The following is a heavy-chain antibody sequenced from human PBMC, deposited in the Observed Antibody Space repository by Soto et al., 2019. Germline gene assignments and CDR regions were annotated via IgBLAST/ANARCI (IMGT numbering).Heavy chain of an antibody. CDR1: GGSFSGYY. D-gene: IGHD3-10*01. CDR3: ASRRRGHYYGSGSYYARVYYYYYGMDV. J-gene: IGHJ6*02. CDR2: INHSGST. V-gene: IGHV4-34*01. Sequence: SETLSLTCAVYGGSFSGYYWSWIRQPPGKGLEWIGEINHSGSTNYNPSLKSRATISVDTSKNQFSLKLSSVTAADTAVYYCASRRRGHYYGSGSYYARVYYYYYGMDVWGQGTTVTVSS.